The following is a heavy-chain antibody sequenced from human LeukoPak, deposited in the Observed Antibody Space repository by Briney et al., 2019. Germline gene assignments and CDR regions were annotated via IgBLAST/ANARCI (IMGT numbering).Heavy chain of an antibody. CDR1: GFTFSSYA. CDR2: ISYGGSNK. V-gene: IGHV3-30-3*01. Sequence: GRSLRLSCAASGFTFSSYAMHWVRQAPGKGLEWVAVISYGGSNKYYADSVKGRFTISRDNSKNTLYLQMNSLRAEDTAVYYCARSIAAAQNYFDYWGQGTLVTVSS. D-gene: IGHD6-13*01. J-gene: IGHJ4*02. CDR3: ARSIAAAQNYFDY.